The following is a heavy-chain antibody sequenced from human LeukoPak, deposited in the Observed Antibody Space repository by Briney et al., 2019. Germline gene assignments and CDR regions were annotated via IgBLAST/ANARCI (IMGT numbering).Heavy chain of an antibody. V-gene: IGHV1-2*02. CDR2: INPNSGGT. Sequence: ASVTVSCKASGYTFTGYYMHWVRQAPGQGLEWMGWINPNSGGTNYAQKFQGRVTMTRDTSISTAYMELSSLRSDDTAVYYCARIKTYGDYKFDYWGQGTLVTVSS. CDR3: ARIKTYGDYKFDY. CDR1: GYTFTGYY. J-gene: IGHJ4*02. D-gene: IGHD4-17*01.